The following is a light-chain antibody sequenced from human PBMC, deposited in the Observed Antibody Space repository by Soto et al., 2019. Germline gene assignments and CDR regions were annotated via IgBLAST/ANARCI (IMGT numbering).Light chain of an antibody. CDR2: AVS. Sequence: DIQMTQSPSSLSASVADRVTITCRSSQSIFNYLNWYQQKPGKAPEVLIYAVSSLQIGVPSRFAGSGSGTDFTLTITDLRPEDSATYYCQQTYSELVYTFGRGTRLEIK. CDR3: QQTYSELVYT. CDR1: QSIFNY. J-gene: IGKJ5*01. V-gene: IGKV1-39*01.